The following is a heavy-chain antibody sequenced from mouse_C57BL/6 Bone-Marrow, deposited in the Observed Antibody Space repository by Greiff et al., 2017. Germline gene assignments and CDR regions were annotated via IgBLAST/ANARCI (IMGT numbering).Heavy chain of an antibody. Sequence: EVKLLESGPELVKPGASVKISCKASGYSFTGYYMNWVKQSPEKSLEWIGEINPSTGGTTYNQKFKAKATLTVDKSSSTAYMQLKSLTSEDSAVYYCARNYSDAYWYFDVWGTGTTVTVSS. V-gene: IGHV1-42*01. J-gene: IGHJ1*03. CDR2: INPSTGGT. CDR3: ARNYSDAYWYFDV. D-gene: IGHD2-12*01. CDR1: GYSFTGYY.